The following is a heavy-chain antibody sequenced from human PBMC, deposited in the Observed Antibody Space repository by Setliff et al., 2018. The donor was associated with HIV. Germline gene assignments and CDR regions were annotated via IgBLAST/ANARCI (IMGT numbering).Heavy chain of an antibody. D-gene: IGHD3-16*02. CDR1: GYTFTTYA. V-gene: IGHV7-4-1*02. CDR2: INTNTGNP. CDR3: AREFLLGDLSFPAN. Sequence: ASVKVSCKASGYTFTTYAMNWVRQAPGQGLEWMGWINTNTGNPTSAQGFTGRFVFSLDTSVNTAYLEISGLKIEDTAVYFCAREFLLGDLSFPANWGQGTLVTVSS. J-gene: IGHJ4*02.